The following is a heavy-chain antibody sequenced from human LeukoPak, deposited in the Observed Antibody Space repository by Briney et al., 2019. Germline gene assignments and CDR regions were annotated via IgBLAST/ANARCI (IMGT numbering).Heavy chain of an antibody. CDR1: GFTVSTTY. CDR2: MTGSGGST. V-gene: IGHV3-23*01. Sequence: SGGSLGLSCAASGFTVSTTYMSWVRLAPGRGLEWVSAMTGSGGSTYYADSVKGRFTIARDNSKNTLYLQMNSLRAGDTAVYYCAKVGMAARFPFYFDYWGQGTLVTVSS. CDR3: AKVGMAARFPFYFDY. J-gene: IGHJ4*02. D-gene: IGHD6-13*01.